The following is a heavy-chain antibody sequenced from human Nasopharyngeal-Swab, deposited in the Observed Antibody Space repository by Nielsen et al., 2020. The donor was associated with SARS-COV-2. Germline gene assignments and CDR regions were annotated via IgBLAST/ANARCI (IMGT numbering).Heavy chain of an antibody. Sequence: GESLKISCTASGFSFNNYGMHWVRQAPGKGLEWVAVISYEGSKKYYAESVEGRFTISRDFSKSTLYLQMNSLTSEETAMYYCAKANVLFWFGQFKNDGFDIWGQGTMVAVSS. D-gene: IGHD3-10*01. CDR3: AKANVLFWFGQFKNDGFDI. CDR1: GFSFNNYG. CDR2: ISYEGSKK. J-gene: IGHJ3*02. V-gene: IGHV3-30*18.